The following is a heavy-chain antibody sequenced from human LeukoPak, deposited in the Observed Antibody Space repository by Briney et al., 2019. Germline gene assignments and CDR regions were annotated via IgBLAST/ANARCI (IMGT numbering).Heavy chain of an antibody. CDR2: INGIGGTT. V-gene: IGHV3-23*01. Sequence: QTGGSVRLSCAASGFTFSLYGMNWVRQAPGKGLEWVSSINGIGGTTHYVDSVKGRFTISRDNSKNTLYLQMNSLRAEDTAVYYCAKDLVGIAAAFLDYWGQGTLVTVSS. J-gene: IGHJ4*02. CDR1: GFTFSLYG. CDR3: AKDLVGIAAAFLDY. D-gene: IGHD6-13*01.